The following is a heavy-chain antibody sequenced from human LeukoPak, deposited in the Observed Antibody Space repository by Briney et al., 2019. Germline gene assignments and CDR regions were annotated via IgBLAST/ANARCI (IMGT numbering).Heavy chain of an antibody. D-gene: IGHD5-24*01. J-gene: IGHJ4*02. Sequence: ASVKVSFKASGYTFTNYYMHWVRQAPGQGLEWMGIINPSGGSTSYAQKFQGRVTMTRDMSTSTVYMELSSLRSEDTAVYYCARRGSGGGYNFGYFDYWGQGTLVTVSS. V-gene: IGHV1-46*01. CDR2: INPSGGST. CDR1: GYTFTNYY. CDR3: ARRGSGGGYNFGYFDY.